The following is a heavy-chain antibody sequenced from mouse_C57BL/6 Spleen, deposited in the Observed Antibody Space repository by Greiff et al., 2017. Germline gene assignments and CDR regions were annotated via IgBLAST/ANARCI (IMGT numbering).Heavy chain of an antibody. Sequence: VQLQQSGPGLVQPSQSLSITCTVSGFSLTSYGVHWVRQSPGKGLEWLGVIWSGGSTDYNAAFISRLSISKDNSKSQVFFKMNSLQADDTAIYYCARKDDYGYYAMDYWGQGTSVTVSS. CDR3: ARKDDYGYYAMDY. CDR1: GFSLTSYG. D-gene: IGHD2-4*01. J-gene: IGHJ4*01. V-gene: IGHV2-2*01. CDR2: IWSGGST.